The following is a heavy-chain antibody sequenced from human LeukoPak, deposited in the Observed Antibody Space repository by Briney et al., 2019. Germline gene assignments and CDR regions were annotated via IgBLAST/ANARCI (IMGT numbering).Heavy chain of an antibody. CDR2: IKQDGSEK. V-gene: IGHV3-7*01. CDR3: ARDGYNWNYAH. J-gene: IGHJ4*02. CDR1: GFTFSSYW. Sequence: GGSLRLSCAASGFTFSSYWTSWVRQAPGKGLEWVANIKQDGSEKYYVDSVKGRFTISRDNAKNSLYLQMNSLRAEDTAVYYCARDGYNWNYAHWGQGTLVTVSS. D-gene: IGHD1-7*01.